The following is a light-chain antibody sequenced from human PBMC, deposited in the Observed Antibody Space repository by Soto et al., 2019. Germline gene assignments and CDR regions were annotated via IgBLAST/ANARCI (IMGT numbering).Light chain of an antibody. Sequence: EIVMTQSPATLSVSPGERATLSCRASQSVSSNLAWYQQKPGQAPRLLIYGASTRATGSPARFSGSGSGTEFTLTISSLQSEDFAVYYCQQYNNWPWTLGQGTNVDIK. CDR3: QQYNNWPWT. CDR2: GAS. V-gene: IGKV3-15*01. CDR1: QSVSSN. J-gene: IGKJ1*01.